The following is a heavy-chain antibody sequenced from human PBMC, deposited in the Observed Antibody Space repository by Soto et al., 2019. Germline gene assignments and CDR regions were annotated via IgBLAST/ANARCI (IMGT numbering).Heavy chain of an antibody. Sequence: GGSLRLSCAASGFTFSSYAMSWVRQAPGKGLEWVSAISGSGGSTYYADSVKGRFTISRDNSKNTLYLQMNSLRAEDTAVYYCAKHSYYDFWSGYSFFDYWGQGTLVTVSS. CDR2: ISGSGGST. CDR3: AKHSYYDFWSGYSFFDY. V-gene: IGHV3-23*01. J-gene: IGHJ4*02. D-gene: IGHD3-3*01. CDR1: GFTFSSYA.